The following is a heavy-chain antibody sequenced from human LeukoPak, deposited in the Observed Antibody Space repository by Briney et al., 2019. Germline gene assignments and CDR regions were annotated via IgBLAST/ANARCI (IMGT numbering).Heavy chain of an antibody. CDR1: GGSISSGSYY. CDR3: ARDNPIAAAVDY. CDR2: IYTSGST. V-gene: IGHV4-61*02. D-gene: IGHD6-13*01. Sequence: PSQTLSLTCTVSGGSISSGSYYWSWIRQPAGKGLEWIGRIYTSGSTNYNPSLKSRVTISVDTSKNKFSLKLSSVTAADTAVYYCARDNPIAAAVDYWGQGTLVTVSS. J-gene: IGHJ4*02.